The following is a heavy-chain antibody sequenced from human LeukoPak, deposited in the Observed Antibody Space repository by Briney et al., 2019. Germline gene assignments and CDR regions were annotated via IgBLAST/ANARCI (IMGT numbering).Heavy chain of an antibody. CDR3: TRRAARWQFDL. D-gene: IGHD5-24*01. CDR1: GFNFDDYA. CDR2: INWKTGNG. J-gene: IGHJ2*01. Sequence: GGSLRLSCAVSGFNFDDYAMHWVRQAPGRGLEWVSGINWKTGNGIYADSVKGRFTISRDNAKNSLYLQMSSLRAEDTALYYCTRRAARWQFDLWGRGTLLSVSS. V-gene: IGHV3-9*01.